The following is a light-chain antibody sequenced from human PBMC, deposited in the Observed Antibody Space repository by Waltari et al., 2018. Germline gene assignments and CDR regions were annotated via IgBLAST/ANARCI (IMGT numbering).Light chain of an antibody. Sequence: DIQMTQSPSSLSASVGDRVTITCRASQSISSYLNWYQQKPGKAPKLLIYAASSLQSGVPSRFSGSGSGPDFTLTISSLQPEDFATYYCQQSYSTPLTFGGWTKVEIK. CDR1: QSISSY. V-gene: IGKV1-39*01. CDR3: QQSYSTPLT. J-gene: IGKJ4*01. CDR2: AAS.